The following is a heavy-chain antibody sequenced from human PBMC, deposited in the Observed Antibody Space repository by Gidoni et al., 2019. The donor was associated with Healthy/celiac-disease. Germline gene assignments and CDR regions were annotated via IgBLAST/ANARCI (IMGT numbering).Heavy chain of an antibody. D-gene: IGHD3-22*01. CDR1: GYTFTSDY. CDR2: IHPSGGST. J-gene: IGHJ4*02. Sequence: QVQLVQSGAEVKKPGASVKVSCKASGYTFTSDYMPWVRQAPGHGLEWMGIIHPSGGSTSYAQKFQGRVTMTRDTSTSTVYMELSSLRSEDTAVYYCARGAPLPRGYDSSGYLSRTYYFDYWGQGTLVTVSS. V-gene: IGHV1-46*01. CDR3: ARGAPLPRGYDSSGYLSRTYYFDY.